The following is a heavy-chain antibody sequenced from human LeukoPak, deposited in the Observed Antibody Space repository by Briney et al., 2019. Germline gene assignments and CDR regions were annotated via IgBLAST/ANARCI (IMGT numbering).Heavy chain of an antibody. CDR1: GYIFSIYA. CDR3: ARGPYSYDSSGAFDI. D-gene: IGHD3-22*01. V-gene: IGHV7-4-1*02. Sequence: ASVKVSCKASGYIFSIYAMIWVRQAPGQGLELMGWINPNTGNPTYAQGFTGRFVFSLDTSVSTAYLQISSLKPEDTAVYYCARGPYSYDSSGAFDIWGQGTMVTVSS. J-gene: IGHJ3*02. CDR2: INPNTGNP.